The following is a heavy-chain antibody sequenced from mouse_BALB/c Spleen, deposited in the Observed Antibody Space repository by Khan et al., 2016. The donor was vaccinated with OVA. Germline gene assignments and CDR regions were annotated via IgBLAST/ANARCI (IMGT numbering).Heavy chain of an antibody. D-gene: IGHD2-10*01. CDR1: GFSLTSYG. V-gene: IGHV2-6-1*01. Sequence: QVQLKQSGPGLVAPSQSLSITCTISGFSLTSYGVHWVRQPPGKGLEWLVVIWSDGSTTYNSALKSRRTISKDNSKNQVFLKMNSLQTDDTAVYFCARQPYYHYNIMDYWGQGTSVTVAS. CDR2: IWSDGST. J-gene: IGHJ4*01. CDR3: ARQPYYHYNIMDY.